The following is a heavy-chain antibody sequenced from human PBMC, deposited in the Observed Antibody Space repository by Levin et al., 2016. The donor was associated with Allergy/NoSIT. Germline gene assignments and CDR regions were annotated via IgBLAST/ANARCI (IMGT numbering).Heavy chain of an antibody. D-gene: IGHD6-19*01. V-gene: IGHV3-30*18. J-gene: IGHJ6*02. CDR2: ISYDGSNK. Sequence: WIRQPPGKGLEWVAVISYDGSNKYYADSVKGRFTISRDNSKHTLSLQMNSLRAEDTAVYYCAKAPGSSGWRYDMDVWGQGTTVTVSS. CDR3: AKAPGSSGWRYDMDV.